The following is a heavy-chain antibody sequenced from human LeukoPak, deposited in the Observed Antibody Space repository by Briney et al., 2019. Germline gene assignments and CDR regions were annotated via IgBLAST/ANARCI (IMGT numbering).Heavy chain of an antibody. CDR3: AREIRDAFDI. V-gene: IGHV3-21*01. J-gene: IGHJ3*02. CDR2: ISSSSSYI. CDR1: GFTFSSYS. Sequence: SGGSLRLSCAASGFTFSSYSMNWVRQAPGKGLEWVSSISSSSSYIYYADSVKGRFTISRDNAKNSLYLQMNSLRAEDTAVYYCAREIRDAFDIWGQGTMVTVSS.